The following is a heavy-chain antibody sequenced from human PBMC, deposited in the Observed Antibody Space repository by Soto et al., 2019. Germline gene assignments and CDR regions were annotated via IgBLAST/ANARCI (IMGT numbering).Heavy chain of an antibody. CDR2: TSAYNGNT. V-gene: IGHV1-18*01. D-gene: IGHD2-21*01. J-gene: IGHJ6*02. Sequence: QIQLVQSGGEVKKPGASVKVSCKSSGYKFISHSITWVRQAPGKGLERMGRTSAYNGNTNYAQKLQGRVTMTTDTSTNTAYMELRSLRSDDTAVYYCARGAFCGGAPGCRDMDVWGQGTTVTVSS. CDR1: GYKFISHS. CDR3: ARGAFCGGAPGCRDMDV.